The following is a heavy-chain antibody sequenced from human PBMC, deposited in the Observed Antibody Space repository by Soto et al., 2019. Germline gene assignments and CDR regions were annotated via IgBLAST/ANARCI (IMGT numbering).Heavy chain of an antibody. Sequence: QVQLVQSGAEVKKPGASVKVSCKASGYTFTGYYMHWVRQAPGQGLEWMGWINPNSGGTNYAQKFQGRVTMTRDTSVSTASMELSRLSSDDTAVYYCAREWRGSGDGSAAFDPWGQGTLVTVSS. CDR3: AREWRGSGDGSAAFDP. V-gene: IGHV1-2*02. CDR1: GYTFTGYY. CDR2: INPNSGGT. D-gene: IGHD3-10*01. J-gene: IGHJ5*02.